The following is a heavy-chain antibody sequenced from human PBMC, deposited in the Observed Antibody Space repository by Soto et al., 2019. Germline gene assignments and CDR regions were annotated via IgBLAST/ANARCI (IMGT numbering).Heavy chain of an antibody. CDR2: ISYDGNNK. J-gene: IGHJ6*01. CDR1: GFILSTYA. D-gene: IGHD2-15*01. CDR3: ARAGCDGGSCYTLVGLRYGMDV. V-gene: IGHV3-30-3*01. Sequence: QVQLVESGGGVVQPGRSLRLSCAASGFILSTYAMYWVRQAPGKGLEWVAVISYDGNNKYYADSVKGRFTISRDNSKNTLYLQMNSRRAEDRAVYYCARAGCDGGSCYTLVGLRYGMDVW.